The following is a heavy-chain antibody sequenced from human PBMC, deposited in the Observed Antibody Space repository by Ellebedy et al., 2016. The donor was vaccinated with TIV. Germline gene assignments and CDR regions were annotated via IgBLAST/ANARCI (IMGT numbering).Heavy chain of an antibody. J-gene: IGHJ5*01. D-gene: IGHD1-1*01. CDR1: GYTFTGYF. Sequence: AASVKVSCKASGYTFTGYFMYWVRQAPGQGLEWMGWINPESGDTTYAQKCRGRVTMTTDTSITTAYMELTRLTSDDTAVYYCARPPRGQTLGNDWFDFWGQGTLVTVSS. V-gene: IGHV1-2*02. CDR2: INPESGDT. CDR3: ARPPRGQTLGNDWFDF.